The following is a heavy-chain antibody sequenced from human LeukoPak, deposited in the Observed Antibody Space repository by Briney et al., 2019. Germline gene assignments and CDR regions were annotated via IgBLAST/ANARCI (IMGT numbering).Heavy chain of an antibody. CDR1: GYTFTGYY. V-gene: IGHV1-2*02. Sequence: GASVKVSCKASGYTFTGYYMHWVRQAPGQGLEWMGWINPNSGGTNYAQKFQGRVTMTRDTSISTAYMELSRLRSDDTAVYYCARETGGNPEGCYFDYWGQGTLVTVSS. CDR2: INPNSGGT. J-gene: IGHJ4*02. CDR3: ARETGGNPEGCYFDY. D-gene: IGHD4-23*01.